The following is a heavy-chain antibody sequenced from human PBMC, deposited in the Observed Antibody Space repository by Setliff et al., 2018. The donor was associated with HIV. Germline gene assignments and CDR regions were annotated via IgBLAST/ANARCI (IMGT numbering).Heavy chain of an antibody. V-gene: IGHV5-51*01. CDR2: VYPGDSSP. Sequence: PGESLKISCKGSGYTFSDYWIGWVRQMPGKGLEWMGIVYPGDSSPRYSPSLEGQVTISADRSINTAFLQWSSLEASDTAMYYCIRRRRAPGAADLESYWGQGTLVTVS. D-gene: IGHD7-27*01. CDR1: GYTFSDYW. CDR3: IRRRRAPGAADLESY. J-gene: IGHJ4*02.